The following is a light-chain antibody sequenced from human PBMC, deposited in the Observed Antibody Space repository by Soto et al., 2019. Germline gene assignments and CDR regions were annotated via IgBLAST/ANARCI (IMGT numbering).Light chain of an antibody. CDR2: DAS. J-gene: IGKJ1*01. CDR3: QQYNSYPWT. V-gene: IGKV1-5*01. CDR1: QTIFNW. Sequence: DIQMTQSPSTLSASVGGRVTITCRASQTIFNWLAWYQRKPGRAPNLLIYDASSLQSGVPSTFSGSGSGTEFTLTISSLQPGDFATYYCQQYNSYPWTFGQGTKVDTK.